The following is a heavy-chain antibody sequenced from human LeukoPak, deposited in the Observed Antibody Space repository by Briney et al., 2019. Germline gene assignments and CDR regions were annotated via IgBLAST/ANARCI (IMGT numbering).Heavy chain of an antibody. CDR2: IYYSGST. CDR1: GGSISSGDYY. D-gene: IGHD3-10*01. CDR3: ARPLYGSGTYYFDY. J-gene: IGHJ4*02. V-gene: IGHV4-30-4*08. Sequence: PSETLSLTCTVSGGSISSGDYYWSWIRQPPGKGLEWIGYIYYSGSTYYNPSLKSRVTMSVDTSQNQFSLKLSSVTAADTAVYYCARPLYGSGTYYFDYWGQGTLITVSS.